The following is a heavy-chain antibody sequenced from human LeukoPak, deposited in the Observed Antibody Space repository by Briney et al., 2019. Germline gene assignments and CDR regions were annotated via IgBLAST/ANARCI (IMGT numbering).Heavy chain of an antibody. Sequence: PSETLSLTCTVSGGSTSSSSYYWGWIRQPPGKGLEWIGSIYYSGSTYYNPSLKSRVTISVDTSKNQFSLKLSSVTAADTAVYYCARDTPLFTIFGVVQYYFDYWGQGTLVTVSS. CDR1: GGSTSSSSYY. V-gene: IGHV4-39*07. CDR3: ARDTPLFTIFGVVQYYFDY. CDR2: IYYSGST. D-gene: IGHD3-3*01. J-gene: IGHJ4*02.